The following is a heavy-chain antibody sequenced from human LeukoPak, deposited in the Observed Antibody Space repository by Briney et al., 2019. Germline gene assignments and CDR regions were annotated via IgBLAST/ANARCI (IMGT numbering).Heavy chain of an antibody. D-gene: IGHD4-11*01. CDR3: ARSTVTTYYYYYYYMDV. CDR2: IIPIFGTA. Sequence: VASVKVSCKASGGTFSSYAISWVRQAPGQGLKWMGGIIPIFGTANYAQKFQGRVTITTDESTSTAYMELSSLRSEDTAVYYCARSTVTTYYYYYYYMDVWGKGTTVTVSS. V-gene: IGHV1-69*05. CDR1: GGTFSSYA. J-gene: IGHJ6*03.